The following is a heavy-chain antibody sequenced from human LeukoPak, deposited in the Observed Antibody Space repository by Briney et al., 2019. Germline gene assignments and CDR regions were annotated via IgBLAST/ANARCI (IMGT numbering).Heavy chain of an antibody. Sequence: SGGSLRLSCAASGFIFSIYEMNWVRQAPGKGLEWISYISSSDNTILYADSVKGRFTISRDNAKNSLYLQMNSLRAEDTAVYYCARDARDYGDYGCGWFDPWGQGTLVTVSS. D-gene: IGHD4-17*01. J-gene: IGHJ5*02. CDR3: ARDARDYGDYGCGWFDP. CDR2: ISSSDNTI. V-gene: IGHV3-48*03. CDR1: GFIFSIYE.